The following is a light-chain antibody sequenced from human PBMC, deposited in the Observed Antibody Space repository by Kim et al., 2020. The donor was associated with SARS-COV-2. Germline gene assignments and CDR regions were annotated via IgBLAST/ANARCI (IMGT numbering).Light chain of an antibody. CDR2: YDS. V-gene: IGLV3-21*04. CDR1: NIGSKS. Sequence: SYELTQPPSVSVAPGKTARITCGGNNIGSKSVHWYQQEPGQAPVLVIYYDSDRPSGIPERFSGSNSGNTATLTISRVEAGDEADYYCQVWDSSSDHAVFGGGTQLTVL. CDR3: QVWDSSSDHAV. J-gene: IGLJ7*01.